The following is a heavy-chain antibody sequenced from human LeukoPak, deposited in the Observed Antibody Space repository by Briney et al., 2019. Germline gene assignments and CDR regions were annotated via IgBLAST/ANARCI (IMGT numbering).Heavy chain of an antibody. CDR1: GGSFSGYY. J-gene: IGHJ3*02. CDR3: AIAYGDYGWAFDI. V-gene: IGHV4-34*01. D-gene: IGHD4-17*01. CDR2: INHSGST. Sequence: SETLSLTCAVYGGSFSGYYWSWIRQPPGKGLEWIGEINHSGSTNYNPSLKSRVTISVDTSKNQFSLKLSSVTAADTAVYYCAIAYGDYGWAFDIWGQGTMVAVSS.